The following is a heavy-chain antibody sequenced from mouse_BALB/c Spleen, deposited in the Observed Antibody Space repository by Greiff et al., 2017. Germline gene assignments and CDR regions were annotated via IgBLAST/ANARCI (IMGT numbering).Heavy chain of an antibody. CDR2: IDPETGGT. CDR1: GYTFTDYE. CDR3: TKRLLDY. D-gene: IGHD1-2*01. J-gene: IGHJ4*01. Sequence: QVQLQQSGAELVRPGASVTLSCKASGYTFTDYEMHWVKQTPVHGLEWIGAIDPETGGTAYNQKFKGKATLTADKSSSTAYMELRSLTSEDSAVYYCTKRLLDYWGQGTSVTVSS. V-gene: IGHV1-15*01.